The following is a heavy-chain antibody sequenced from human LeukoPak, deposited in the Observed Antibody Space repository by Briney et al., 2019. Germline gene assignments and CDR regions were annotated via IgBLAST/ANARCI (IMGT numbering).Heavy chain of an antibody. CDR1: GFTFSSYS. Sequence: GGSLRLSCAASGFTFSSYSMNWVRQAPGKGLEWVSSISSSSSYIYYADSVKGRFTISRDNAKNSLYLQMNSLRAEDTAVYYCARDLETYSDSSGYYQTHAFDIWGQGTMVTVSS. J-gene: IGHJ3*02. D-gene: IGHD3-22*01. CDR3: ARDLETYSDSSGYYQTHAFDI. V-gene: IGHV3-21*01. CDR2: ISSSSSYI.